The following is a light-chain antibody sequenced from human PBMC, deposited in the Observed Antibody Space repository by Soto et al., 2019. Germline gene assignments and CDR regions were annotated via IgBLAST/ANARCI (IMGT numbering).Light chain of an antibody. CDR2: AAS. J-gene: IGKJ5*01. V-gene: IGKV1-6*01. CDR3: LQDYNFPIT. Sequence: AIQMTQSPSSLSASVGDRVTITCRASQGISNDLAWYQQKPGKAPKLLIYAASSLRSGVPPRFSGSGSGTDFTLTISSLQPEDFATYFCLQDYNFPITFGQGTRLEIK. CDR1: QGISND.